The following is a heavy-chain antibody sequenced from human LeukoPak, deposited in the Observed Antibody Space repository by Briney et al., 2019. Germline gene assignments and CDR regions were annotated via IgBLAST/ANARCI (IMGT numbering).Heavy chain of an antibody. Sequence: HPGGSLRLSCAASGFTFSSYAMSWVRQAPGKGLGWVSAISGSGGSTYYADSVKGRFTISRDNSKNTLYLQMNSLRAEDTAVYYCAKVSITMVRGVITQNDYWGQGTLVTVSS. J-gene: IGHJ4*02. D-gene: IGHD3-10*01. CDR3: AKVSITMVRGVITQNDY. V-gene: IGHV3-23*01. CDR2: ISGSGGST. CDR1: GFTFSSYA.